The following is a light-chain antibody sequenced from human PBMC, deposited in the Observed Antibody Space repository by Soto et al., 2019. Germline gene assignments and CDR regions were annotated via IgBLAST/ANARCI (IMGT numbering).Light chain of an antibody. V-gene: IGKV3-15*01. CDR3: QQYNNWPIT. CDR1: QSVSSN. CDR2: GAS. J-gene: IGKJ5*01. Sequence: EIVMTQSPATLSVSPGARATLSCRASQSVSSNLAWYQQKPGQAPRLLIYGASTRATGIPARFSGSGSGTEFTLTISSLQSEEFAVYYCQQYNNWPITVGQGTRLEIK.